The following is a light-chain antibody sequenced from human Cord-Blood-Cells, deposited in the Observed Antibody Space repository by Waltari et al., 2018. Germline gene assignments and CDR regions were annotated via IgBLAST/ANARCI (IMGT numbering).Light chain of an antibody. CDR2: WAS. CDR1: QSVLYSSNNKNY. J-gene: IGKJ1*01. V-gene: IGKV4-1*01. CDR3: QQYYSTPPT. Sequence: DIMMTQSPDSLDVSLGERATINCKSSQSVLYSSNNKNYLAWYQQKPGQPPKLLIYWASTRESGVPDRFSGSGSGTDFTLTISSLQAEDVAVYYCQQYYSTPPTFGQGTKVEIK.